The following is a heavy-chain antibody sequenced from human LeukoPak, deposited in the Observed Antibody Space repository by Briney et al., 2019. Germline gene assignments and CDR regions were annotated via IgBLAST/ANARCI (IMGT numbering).Heavy chain of an antibody. CDR3: ARDRDIVVVVAATGYSYAYSMDV. Sequence: GASVTVSCTASGGTFSIYAISWVRQAPGQGLEWMGGIIPIFGTANYAQKFQGRVTITADESTSTAYMELSSLRSEDTAVYYCARDRDIVVVVAATGYSYAYSMDVWGQGTTVTVSS. CDR1: GGTFSIYA. CDR2: IIPIFGTA. D-gene: IGHD2-15*01. V-gene: IGHV1-69*13. J-gene: IGHJ6*02.